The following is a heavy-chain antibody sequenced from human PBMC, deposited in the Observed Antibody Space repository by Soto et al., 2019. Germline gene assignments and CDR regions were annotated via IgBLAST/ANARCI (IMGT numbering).Heavy chain of an antibody. CDR1: GFTFSSYG. CDR2: IWYDGGNK. Sequence: QVQLVESGGGVVQPGRSRRLSCAASGFTFSSYGMHWVRQPPGKGLEWVAVIWYDGGNKYYADSVKGRFTISRDNSKNRLYLQMNSLRAEDTAVYYCARDDHSTSYSLVYWGQGTLVTVSS. J-gene: IGHJ4*02. V-gene: IGHV3-33*01. CDR3: ARDDHSTSYSLVY. D-gene: IGHD6-6*01.